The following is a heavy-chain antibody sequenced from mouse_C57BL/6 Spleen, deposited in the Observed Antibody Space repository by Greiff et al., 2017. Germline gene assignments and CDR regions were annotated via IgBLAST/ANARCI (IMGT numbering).Heavy chain of an antibody. CDR1: GFTFSDYG. V-gene: IGHV5-17*01. J-gene: IGHJ2*01. Sequence: EVMLVESGGGLVKPGGSLKLSCAASGFTFSDYGMHWVRQAPEKGLEWVAYISSGSSTTYYADTVKGRFTISRDNATNTLFLQMTSLRSEDTAMYYCARDYYGSSYVLDYWGQGTTLTVSS. CDR2: ISSGSSTT. CDR3: ARDYYGSSYVLDY. D-gene: IGHD1-1*01.